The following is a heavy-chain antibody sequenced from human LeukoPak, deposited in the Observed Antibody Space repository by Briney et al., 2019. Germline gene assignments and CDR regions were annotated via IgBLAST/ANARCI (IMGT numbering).Heavy chain of an antibody. V-gene: IGHV4-59*01. Sequence: SETLSLTCTVSGGSISSYYWSWIRQPPGKGLEWIGYIYYSGSTHYNPSLKSRAAISVDTSKNHFSLKLSSVTAADTAVYYRARVLAVAGTPFDYWGQGTLVTVSS. J-gene: IGHJ4*02. D-gene: IGHD6-19*01. CDR2: IYYSGST. CDR1: GGSISSYY. CDR3: ARVLAVAGTPFDY.